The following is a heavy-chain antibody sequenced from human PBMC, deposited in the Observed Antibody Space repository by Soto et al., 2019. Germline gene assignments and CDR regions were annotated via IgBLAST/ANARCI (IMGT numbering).Heavy chain of an antibody. V-gene: IGHV4-59*08. CDR2: IYYSGST. CDR3: ARHMEYRWFGP. Sequence: SETLSLTCTVSCGSISSYYWSWIRQPPGKGLEWIGYIYYSGSTNYNPSLKSRVTISVDTSKNEFSLKLGSVTAAATAVYYCARHMEYRWFGPWGKGTLVTVSS. J-gene: IGHJ5*02. CDR1: CGSISSYY. D-gene: IGHD3-3*01.